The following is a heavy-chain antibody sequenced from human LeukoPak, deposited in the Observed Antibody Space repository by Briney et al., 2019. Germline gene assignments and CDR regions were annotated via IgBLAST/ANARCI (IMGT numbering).Heavy chain of an antibody. CDR3: ARSLSGYDY. Sequence: GGSLRLSCAASGFTFSSYSMNWVRQAPGRGLEWVSFISTSSSYIHNADSVKGRFTISRDNAENSLDLQMNSLRAEDTAVYYCARSLSGYDYWGQGTLVTVSS. CDR1: GFTFSSYS. CDR2: ISTSSSYI. V-gene: IGHV3-21*01. J-gene: IGHJ4*02. D-gene: IGHD6-25*01.